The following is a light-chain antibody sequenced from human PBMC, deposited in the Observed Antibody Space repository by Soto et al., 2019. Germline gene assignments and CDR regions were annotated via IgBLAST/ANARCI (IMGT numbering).Light chain of an antibody. V-gene: IGKV3-15*01. CDR2: GAS. CDR1: QSVSSK. J-gene: IGKJ1*01. CDR3: QEYKYSKK. Sequence: EIVMTQSPATLSVSPGERATLSCRASQSVSSKLAWYQQKPGQAPRLLIYGASTRAAGIPARFSGSESETEFTLTIRSLQSEDFAVYYCQEYKYSKKFGQGTKVEIK.